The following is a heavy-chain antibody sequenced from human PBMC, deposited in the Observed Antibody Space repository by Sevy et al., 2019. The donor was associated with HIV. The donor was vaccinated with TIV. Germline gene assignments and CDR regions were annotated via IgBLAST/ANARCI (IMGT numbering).Heavy chain of an antibody. CDR2: ISFDGSTT. J-gene: IGHJ4*02. Sequence: GGSLRLSCAASGFSFRNYWMHWVRQAPGKGLVWVSRISFDGSTTTYADSVKGRFTISRDNAKNTLYLQMNSLRAEDTAVYYCAREVGRGHDYWGQGILVTVSS. CDR3: AREVGRGHDY. V-gene: IGHV3-74*01. CDR1: GFSFRNYW. D-gene: IGHD1-26*01.